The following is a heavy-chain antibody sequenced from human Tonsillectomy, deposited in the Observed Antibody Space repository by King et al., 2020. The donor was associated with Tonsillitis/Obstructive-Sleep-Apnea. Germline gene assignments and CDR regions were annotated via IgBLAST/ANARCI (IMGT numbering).Heavy chain of an antibody. Sequence: VQLVESGGGVVQPGRSLRLSCAASGFTFSSYPMHWVRQAPGKGLEWVAVISYDGSNKYYADSAKGRFTISRDNSKNTLYLQMNSLRAEDTAVYYCARHDYGDYMSDSWGQGTLVTVSS. J-gene: IGHJ4*02. CDR2: ISYDGSNK. CDR3: ARHDYGDYMSDS. V-gene: IGHV3-30*01. CDR1: GFTFSSYP. D-gene: IGHD4-17*01.